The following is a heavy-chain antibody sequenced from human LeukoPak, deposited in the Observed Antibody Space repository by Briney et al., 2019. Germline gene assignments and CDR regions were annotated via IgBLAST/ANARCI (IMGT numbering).Heavy chain of an antibody. CDR3: ARRSSRAGVGAFDI. J-gene: IGHJ3*02. Sequence: KSGGSLRLSCAASGFTFSDYYMSWIRQTPGKGLEWISYISTSGSTVYYADSVKGRFTISRENAKNSLYLQMNSLRAGDTAVYYCARRSSRAGVGAFDIWGQGTMVTVSS. CDR2: ISTSGSTV. D-gene: IGHD3-10*01. CDR1: GFTFSDYY. V-gene: IGHV3-11*04.